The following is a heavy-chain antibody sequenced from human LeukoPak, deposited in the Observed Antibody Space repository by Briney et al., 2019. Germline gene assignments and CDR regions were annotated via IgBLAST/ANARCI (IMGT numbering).Heavy chain of an antibody. V-gene: IGHV3-48*01. CDR3: VKDHDWALDF. J-gene: IGHJ4*02. CDR1: GFTFNAYP. Sequence: GGSLRLSCAASGFTFNAYPMNWVRQAPGKGLEWISYITHNSDSVYYADSVKGRFAISRDNAKNSLYLQMNSLRAEDTAMYYCVKDHDWALDFWGQGTRVTVAS. D-gene: IGHD3-9*01. CDR2: ITHNSDSV.